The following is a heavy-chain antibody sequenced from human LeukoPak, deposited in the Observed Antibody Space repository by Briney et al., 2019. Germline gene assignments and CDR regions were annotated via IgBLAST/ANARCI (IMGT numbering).Heavy chain of an antibody. J-gene: IGHJ6*03. D-gene: IGHD3-10*01. Sequence: GASVKVSCKASGYTFTSYYMHWVRQAPGQGLEWMGIINPSGGSTSYAQKFQGRVTVTRDMSTSTVYMELSSLRSEDAAVYYCARDGSGSYYPYYYYYYYMDVWGKGTTVTVSS. CDR3: ARDGSGSYYPYYYYYYYMDV. CDR1: GYTFTSYY. V-gene: IGHV1-46*01. CDR2: INPSGGST.